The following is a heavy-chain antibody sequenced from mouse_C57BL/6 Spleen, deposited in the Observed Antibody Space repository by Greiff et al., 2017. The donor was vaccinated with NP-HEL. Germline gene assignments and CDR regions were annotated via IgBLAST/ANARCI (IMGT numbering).Heavy chain of an antibody. CDR3: ARTYDGYPYFDY. J-gene: IGHJ2*01. V-gene: IGHV1-81*01. CDR2: IYPRSGNT. CDR1: GYTFTSYG. Sequence: QVQLKQSGAELARPGASVKLSCKASGYTFTSYGISWVKQRTGQGLEWIGEIYPRSGNTYYNEKFKGKATLTADKSSSTAYMELRSLTSEDSAVYFCARTYDGYPYFDYWGQGTTLTVSS. D-gene: IGHD2-3*01.